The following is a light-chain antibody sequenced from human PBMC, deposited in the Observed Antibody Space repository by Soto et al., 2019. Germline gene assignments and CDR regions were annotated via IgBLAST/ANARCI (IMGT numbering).Light chain of an antibody. CDR2: GAS. Sequence: DIQMTQSPSSLSASVGDRVTITCRASQSIRTYLSWYQQKPGQAPNLLIYGASNLEPGVPSRFSGSGSGTDFSLTISSLQPEDIATYYCQQYDNLPITFGHGTRLEI. CDR1: QSIRTY. CDR3: QQYDNLPIT. J-gene: IGKJ5*01. V-gene: IGKV1-33*01.